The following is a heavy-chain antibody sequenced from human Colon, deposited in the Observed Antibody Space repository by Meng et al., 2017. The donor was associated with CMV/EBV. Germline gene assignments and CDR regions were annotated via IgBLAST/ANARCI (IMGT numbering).Heavy chain of an antibody. V-gene: IGHV4-4*07. D-gene: IGHD3-10*01. J-gene: IGHJ5*02. CDR2: IFPTGSA. CDR1: GGYISDYY. CDR3: ARDSDGSGTFSYWFDP. Sequence: QVHLQESGPVLVTPSETLSLTCTVSGGYISDYYYNWIRQPVGKGLEWIGRIFPTGSAYYNSSLNSRVTMSVDTSKNQVSLKLTSVTAADTAVYYCARDSDGSGTFSYWFDPWGQGTLVTVSS.